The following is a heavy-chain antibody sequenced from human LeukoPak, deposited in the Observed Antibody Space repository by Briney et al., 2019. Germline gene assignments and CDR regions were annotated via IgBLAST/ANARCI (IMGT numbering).Heavy chain of an antibody. D-gene: IGHD5-24*01. CDR1: GFTFSSYS. CDR3: AKSFVQMATTEMNGEFGSYFDY. Sequence: GGSLRPSCAASGFTFSSYSMNWVRQAPGEGGEWVSSIISRSSYTYYADSMTGRLTISRDTATNSMYLQVNSVRAEDTAVYYCAKSFVQMATTEMNGEFGSYFDYWGEETLVTLSS. J-gene: IGHJ4*02. CDR2: IISRSSYT. V-gene: IGHV3-21*01.